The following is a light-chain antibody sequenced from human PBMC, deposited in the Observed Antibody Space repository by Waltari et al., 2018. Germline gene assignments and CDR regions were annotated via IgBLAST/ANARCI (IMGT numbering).Light chain of an antibody. CDR1: QSVSSS. J-gene: IGKJ4*01. CDR2: GAS. CDR3: QQYSNWLT. Sequence: ETVLTQSPATLSLSPGERATLSCRASQSVSSSLAWYQQKPGQAPRLLIYGASSRATGIPDRFSGSGSGTDFTLTISSLEPEDFAVYYCQQYSNWLTFGGGTKVEIK. V-gene: IGKV3-15*01.